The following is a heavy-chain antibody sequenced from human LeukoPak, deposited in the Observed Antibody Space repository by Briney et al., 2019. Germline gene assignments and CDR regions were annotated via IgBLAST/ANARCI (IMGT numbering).Heavy chain of an antibody. D-gene: IGHD3-22*01. CDR2: IYYSGST. Sequence: SETLSLTCTVSGGSISSGDYYWSWIRQPPGEGLEWIWYIYYSGSTYYNPSLKSRVTISVDTSKNQFSLKLSSVTAADTAVYYCAREKSTGYWFDPWGQGTLVTVSS. CDR3: AREKSTGYWFDP. CDR1: GGSISSGDYY. V-gene: IGHV4-30-4*08. J-gene: IGHJ5*02.